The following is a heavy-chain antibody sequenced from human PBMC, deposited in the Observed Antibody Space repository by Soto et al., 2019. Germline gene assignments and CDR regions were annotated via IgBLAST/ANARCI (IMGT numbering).Heavy chain of an antibody. V-gene: IGHV4-34*01. CDR1: GGSFSGYY. Sequence: SDTLSLTCAVYGGSFSGYYWSWIRQPPGKGLEWIGEINHSGSTNYNPSLKSRVTISVDTSKNQFSLKLSSVTAADTAVYYCARDEGDYVWGDRLLYGMDVWGQGTTVTVSS. CDR2: INHSGST. CDR3: ARDEGDYVWGDRLLYGMDV. J-gene: IGHJ6*02. D-gene: IGHD3-16*01.